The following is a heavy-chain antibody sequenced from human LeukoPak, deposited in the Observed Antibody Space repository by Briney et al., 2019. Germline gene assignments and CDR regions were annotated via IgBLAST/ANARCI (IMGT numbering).Heavy chain of an antibody. V-gene: IGHV1-2*02. CDR2: INPNSGGT. D-gene: IGHD3-10*01. CDR3: ARNRRVVRGVIIVENYYYYMDV. Sequence: ASVKVSCKASGYTFTGYYMHWVRQAPGQGLEWMGWINPNSGGTNYAQKLQGRVTMTRDTSISTAYMELSGLRSEDTAVYYCARNRRVVRGVIIVENYYYYMDVWGKGTTVTISS. J-gene: IGHJ6*03. CDR1: GYTFTGYY.